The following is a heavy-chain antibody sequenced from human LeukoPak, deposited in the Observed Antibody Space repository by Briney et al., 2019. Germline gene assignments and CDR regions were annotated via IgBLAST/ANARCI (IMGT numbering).Heavy chain of an antibody. V-gene: IGHV4-59*04. CDR1: GFTFSSYA. J-gene: IGHJ4*02. D-gene: IGHD2-2*01. CDR2: IYYSGST. Sequence: GSLRLSCAASGFTFSSYAMNWVRQPPGKGLEWIGIIYYSGSTYYSPSLKSRVTMSVDTSKNQFSLKVSSVTAADTAVYYCARLVKVIVPATVDYWGQGTLVTVSS. CDR3: ARLVKVIVPATVDY.